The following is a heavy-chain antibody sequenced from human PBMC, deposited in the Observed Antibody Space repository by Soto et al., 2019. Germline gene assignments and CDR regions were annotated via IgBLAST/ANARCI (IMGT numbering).Heavy chain of an antibody. V-gene: IGHV3-33*01. J-gene: IGHJ6*02. D-gene: IGHD6-19*01. CDR2: IWYDESNI. CDR1: GFTFSSYG. CDR3: ARDDIPGIAVAIYGMDV. Sequence: VGSMRLSCAAYGFTFSSYGMHWVRQAPGKGLDWVAVIWYDESNIYYADSVKGRFTISRDNSKNTLFLQMNSLRAEDTAVYYCARDDIPGIAVAIYGMDVWGQGTTVTVSS.